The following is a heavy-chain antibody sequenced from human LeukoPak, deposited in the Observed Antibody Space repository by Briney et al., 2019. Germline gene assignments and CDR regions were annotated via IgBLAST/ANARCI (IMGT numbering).Heavy chain of an antibody. V-gene: IGHV3-64D*06. J-gene: IGHJ4*02. CDR2: ISSNGGST. Sequence: GGSLRLSCSASGFTFSSYAMHWVRQAPGKGLEYVSAISSNGGSTYYADSVKGRFTISRDNSKNTLYLQMSSLRAEDTAVYYCVKDARAYCSSTSCHVIKVSAYYFDYWGQGTLVTVSS. D-gene: IGHD2-2*01. CDR1: GFTFSSYA. CDR3: VKDARAYCSSTSCHVIKVSAYYFDY.